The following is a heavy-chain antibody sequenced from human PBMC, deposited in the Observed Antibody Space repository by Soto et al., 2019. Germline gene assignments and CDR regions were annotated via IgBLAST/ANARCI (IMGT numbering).Heavy chain of an antibody. V-gene: IGHV4-59*01. CDR1: GGSIDNYN. Sequence: PSETLSLTCTVSGGSIDNYNWNWIRQPPGKGLEWIGNIHYAGSTKYNPSLESRVTISVDTSKNQFSLNLISVTAADTAMYYCARGPTVTNDYWGLGIPVTVSS. CDR2: IHYAGST. D-gene: IGHD4-17*01. J-gene: IGHJ4*02. CDR3: ARGPTVTNDY.